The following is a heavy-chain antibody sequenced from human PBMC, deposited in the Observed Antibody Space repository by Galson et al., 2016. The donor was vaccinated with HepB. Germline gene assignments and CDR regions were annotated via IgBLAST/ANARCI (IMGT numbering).Heavy chain of an antibody. CDR3: SSSGREFNYHYFDL. V-gene: IGHV4-31*03. J-gene: IGHJ2*01. CDR1: GGSISSGSYY. CDR2: VYSSGGA. Sequence: TLSLTCTVSGGSISSGSYYWSWIRQHPGKGLEWIGHVYSSGGAYHNPLPKSRVYISIDKSKNQFSLRLASVTAAYTAIYYCSSSGREFNYHYFDLWGRGTLVTVSS. D-gene: IGHD3-10*01.